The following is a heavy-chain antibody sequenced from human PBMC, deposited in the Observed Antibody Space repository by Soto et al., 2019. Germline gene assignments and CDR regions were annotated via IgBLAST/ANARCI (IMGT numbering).Heavy chain of an antibody. D-gene: IGHD5-12*01. Sequence: ASVKVSCKASGYTFTSYAMHWVRQAPGQRLEWMGWINAGNGNTKYSQKFKGKVTITRDTSASTAYMELSSLRSEDTAENYCARDRSGYDISFVYWGQGTLVTVSS. J-gene: IGHJ4*02. V-gene: IGHV1-3*01. CDR1: GYTFTSYA. CDR3: ARDRSGYDISFVY. CDR2: INAGNGNT.